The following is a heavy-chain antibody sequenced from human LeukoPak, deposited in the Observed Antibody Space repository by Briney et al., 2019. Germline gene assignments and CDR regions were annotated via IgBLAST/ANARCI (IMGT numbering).Heavy chain of an antibody. Sequence: GGSLRLSCAASGFTFSSYWMHWVRHAPGKGLVWVSRINSDGSSTSYADSVKGRFTISRDNAKNMLYLQMNSLRAEDTAVYYCASLGDPAPEWELHNWGQGTLVTVSS. J-gene: IGHJ4*02. V-gene: IGHV3-74*01. CDR1: GFTFSSYW. CDR2: INSDGSST. CDR3: ASLGDPAPEWELHN. D-gene: IGHD1-26*01.